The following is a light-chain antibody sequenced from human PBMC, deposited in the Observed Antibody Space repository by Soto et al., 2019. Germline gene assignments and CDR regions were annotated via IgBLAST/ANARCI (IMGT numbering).Light chain of an antibody. CDR1: SANIGSNY. J-gene: IGLJ3*02. Sequence: QAVVTQPPSASGTPGQRVTISCSGSSANIGSNYVYWYQQFPGTAPKLLIYRSDQRPPGVPDRFSGFKSGTSASLAISGLRSEDEADYYCATWDDSLSGRVFGGGTKLTVL. CDR2: RSD. CDR3: ATWDDSLSGRV. V-gene: IGLV1-47*01.